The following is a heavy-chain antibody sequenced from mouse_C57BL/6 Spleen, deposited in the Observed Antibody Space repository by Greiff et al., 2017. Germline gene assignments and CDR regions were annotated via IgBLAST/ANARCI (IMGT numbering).Heavy chain of an antibody. Sequence: QVHVKQPGTELVKPGASVKLSCKASGYTFTSYWMHWVKQRPGQGLEWIGNINPSNGGTNYNEKFKSKATLTVDKSSSTAYMQLSSLTSEDSAVYYCARKGYYRGGAMDYWGQGTSVTVSS. J-gene: IGHJ4*01. CDR1: GYTFTSYW. V-gene: IGHV1-53*01. D-gene: IGHD2-3*01. CDR3: ARKGYYRGGAMDY. CDR2: INPSNGGT.